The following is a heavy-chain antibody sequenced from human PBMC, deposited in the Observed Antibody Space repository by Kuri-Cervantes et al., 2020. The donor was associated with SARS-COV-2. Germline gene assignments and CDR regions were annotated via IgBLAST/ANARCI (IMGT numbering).Heavy chain of an antibody. CDR3: ARHKQLVQLTYQYYYYGMDV. Sequence: SVKVSCKASGGTFSSYAISWVRQAPGQGLEWMGGIIPIFGTANYAQKFQGRVTITADESTSTAYMELSNLRSEDTAVYYCARHKQLVQLTYQYYYYGMDVWGQGTTVTVSS. CDR2: IIPIFGTA. J-gene: IGHJ6*02. V-gene: IGHV1-69*13. CDR1: GGTFSSYA. D-gene: IGHD6-6*01.